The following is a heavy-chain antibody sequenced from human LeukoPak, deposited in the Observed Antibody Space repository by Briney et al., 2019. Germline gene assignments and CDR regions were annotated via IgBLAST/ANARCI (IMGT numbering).Heavy chain of an antibody. CDR1: GYTFTSYD. Sequence: ASVHVSCKASGYTFTSYDINWVRQATGQGLEWMGWMNPNSGNTGYAQKFQGRVTMTRNTSISTAYMELSSLRSEDTAVYYCARGGRYSYGYDYWGQGTLVTVSS. J-gene: IGHJ4*02. V-gene: IGHV1-8*01. CDR3: ARGGRYSYGYDY. D-gene: IGHD5-18*01. CDR2: MNPNSGNT.